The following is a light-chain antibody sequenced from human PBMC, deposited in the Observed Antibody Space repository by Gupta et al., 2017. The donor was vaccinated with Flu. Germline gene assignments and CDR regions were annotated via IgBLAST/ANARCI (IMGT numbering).Light chain of an antibody. J-gene: IGKJ2*01. CDR2: VAS. V-gene: IGKV1-39*01. CDR3: QQSFSTPHT. Sequence: DIQMTQSPNSLSLSVGDRVSITCRPSQTIKDYLNWYQHKPGEVPKLLISVASNLQSGVPSRFSGSGSGTDFTLTISSLQPEDFATYYCQQSFSTPHTFGQGTKLEIK. CDR1: QTIKDY.